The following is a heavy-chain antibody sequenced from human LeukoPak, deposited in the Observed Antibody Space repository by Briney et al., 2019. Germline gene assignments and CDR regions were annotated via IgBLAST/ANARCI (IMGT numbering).Heavy chain of an antibody. D-gene: IGHD2-2*01. Sequence: PSETLSLTCTVSGGSISSYYWSWIRQPPGEGLEWIGYISYGGSTNYNPSLKSRVTISVDTSKNQFSLKLSSVTAADTAVYYCGCYLYWGQGTLVTVSS. CDR1: GGSISSYY. V-gene: IGHV4-59*12. J-gene: IGHJ4*02. CDR3: GCYLY. CDR2: ISYGGST.